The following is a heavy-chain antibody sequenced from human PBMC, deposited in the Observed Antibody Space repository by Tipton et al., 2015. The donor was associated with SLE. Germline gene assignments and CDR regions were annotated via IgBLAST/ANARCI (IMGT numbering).Heavy chain of an antibody. CDR1: GGSISGYY. J-gene: IGHJ4*02. V-gene: IGHV4-59*08. CDR3: ARHGDILTGYLHFDY. Sequence: TLSLTCTVSGGSISGYYWSWIRQSPGKGLEWIGYISYTGSTTFNPSLKSRVTISLDTSKNNFSLKLNSVTAADTAVYYCARHGDILTGYLHFDYWGQGTLATVSS. D-gene: IGHD3-9*01. CDR2: ISYTGST.